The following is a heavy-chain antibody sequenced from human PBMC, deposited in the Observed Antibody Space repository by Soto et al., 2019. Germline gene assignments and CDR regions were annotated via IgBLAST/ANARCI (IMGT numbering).Heavy chain of an antibody. J-gene: IGHJ3*02. CDR2: IDPSDSYT. CDR3: ASRYYDSSGYSDDAFDI. D-gene: IGHD3-22*01. CDR1: GYSFTSYW. Sequence: LTISCKGSGYSFTSYWISWVRQMPGKGLEWMGRIDPSDSYTNYSPSFQGHVTISADRSISTAYLQWSSLKASDTAMYYCASRYYDSSGYSDDAFDIWGQGTMVTVSS. V-gene: IGHV5-10-1*01.